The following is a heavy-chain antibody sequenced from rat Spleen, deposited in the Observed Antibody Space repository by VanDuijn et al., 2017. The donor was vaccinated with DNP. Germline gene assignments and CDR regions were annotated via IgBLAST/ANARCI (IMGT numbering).Heavy chain of an antibody. V-gene: IGHV5S11*01. CDR1: GFTFSNFP. Sequence: EVQLVESGGGLVQPGRSLKLSCAALGFTFSNFPMAWVRQAPTKGLEWVAVISTGGGNTYYRDSLKGRFTISRNNVKSILYLQMDSLRPEETATYFCAKDSYSAPFDYWGQGVMVSVSS. D-gene: IGHD1-1*01. CDR2: ISTGGGNT. CDR3: AKDSYSAPFDY. J-gene: IGHJ2*01.